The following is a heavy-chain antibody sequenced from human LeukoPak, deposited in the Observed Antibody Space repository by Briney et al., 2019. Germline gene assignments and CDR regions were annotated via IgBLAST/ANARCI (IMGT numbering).Heavy chain of an antibody. CDR2: IYYSGST. CDR3: ARLLRLGELSRIDY. Sequence: SETLSLTCTVSGGSISSYYWSWIRQPPGKGLEWIGYIYYSGSTNYNPSLKSRVTISVDTSKNQFSLRLSSVTAADTAVYYCARLLRLGELSRIDYWGQGTLVTVAS. CDR1: GGSISSYY. D-gene: IGHD3-16*02. V-gene: IGHV4-59*08. J-gene: IGHJ4*02.